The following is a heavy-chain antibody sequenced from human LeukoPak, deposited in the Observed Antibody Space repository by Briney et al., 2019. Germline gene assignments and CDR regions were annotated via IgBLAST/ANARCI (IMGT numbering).Heavy chain of an antibody. Sequence: ASVKVSCKASGYTFTSYGISWVRQAPGRGLEWMGWISAYNGNTNYAQKLQGRVTMTTDTSTSTAYMELRSLRSDDTAVYYCARDVRRQLAHNWFDPWGQGTLVTVSS. CDR1: GYTFTSYG. J-gene: IGHJ5*02. CDR3: ARDVRRQLAHNWFDP. CDR2: ISAYNGNT. D-gene: IGHD6-13*01. V-gene: IGHV1-18*01.